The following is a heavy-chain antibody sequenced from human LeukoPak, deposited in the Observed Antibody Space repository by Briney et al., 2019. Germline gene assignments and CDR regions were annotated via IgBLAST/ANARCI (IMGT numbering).Heavy chain of an antibody. J-gene: IGHJ4*02. Sequence: PGGSLRLSCAASGFTFSSHAMSWVRQAPGKGLEWVSAISGSGGSTYYADSVKGRFTISRGNSKNTLYLQMNSLRAEDTAVYYCAKSQNTYYYDSSAHWGQGTLVTVSS. CDR1: GFTFSSHA. CDR2: ISGSGGST. CDR3: AKSQNTYYYDSSAH. D-gene: IGHD3-22*01. V-gene: IGHV3-23*01.